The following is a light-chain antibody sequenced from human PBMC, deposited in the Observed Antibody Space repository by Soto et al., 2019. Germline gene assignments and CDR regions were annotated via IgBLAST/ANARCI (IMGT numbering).Light chain of an antibody. V-gene: IGKV1-12*01. CDR2: AAS. CDR1: QHISSW. Sequence: DTQMTQSPSSVSASVGDRVTITCRASQHISSWLAWYQQKPGKAPKLLISAASGLQSGVPSRFSGSGSGTDFTLTISSLQPEEFATYYCQQANSFPLTCGGGTKVEIK. CDR3: QQANSFPLT. J-gene: IGKJ4*01.